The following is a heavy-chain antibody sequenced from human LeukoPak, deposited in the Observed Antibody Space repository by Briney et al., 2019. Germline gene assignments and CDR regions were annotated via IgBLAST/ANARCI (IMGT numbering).Heavy chain of an antibody. CDR2: FDPEDGET. D-gene: IGHD3-16*01. CDR1: GYTFTNYY. J-gene: IGHJ4*02. CDR3: ATLGTGGAAPRFDY. Sequence: GASVKVSCKASGYTFTNYYMHWVRQAPGKGLEWMGGFDPEDGETIYAQKFQGRVTMTEDTSTDTAYMELSSLRSEDTAVYYCATLGTGGAAPRFDYWGQGTLVTVSS. V-gene: IGHV1-24*01.